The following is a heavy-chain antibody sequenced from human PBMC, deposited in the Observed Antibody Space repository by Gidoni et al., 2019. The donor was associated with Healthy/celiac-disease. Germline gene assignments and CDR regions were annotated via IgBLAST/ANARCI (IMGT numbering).Heavy chain of an antibody. CDR2: ISGSGGST. J-gene: IGHJ4*02. Sequence: EVQLLESGGGLVQPGGSLRLSCAASGFTFNNYAMSWVRQAPGKGLEWVSAISGSGGSTYYADSVKGRFTISRDNSKNTLYLQMNSLRAEDTAVYYCAKDIAWELRSADYWGQGTLVTVSS. CDR1: GFTFNNYA. CDR3: AKDIAWELRSADY. D-gene: IGHD1-26*01. V-gene: IGHV3-23*01.